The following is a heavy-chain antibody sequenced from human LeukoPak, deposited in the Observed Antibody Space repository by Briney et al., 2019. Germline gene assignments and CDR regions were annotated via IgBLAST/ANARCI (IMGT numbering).Heavy chain of an antibody. CDR3: AKDMASRDDYSNLFDY. D-gene: IGHD4-11*01. J-gene: IGHJ4*02. CDR2: IRGSGDNT. Sequence: SGGSLRLSCAASGFTFSSFAMSWVRQDPGKGLEWVSGIRGSGDNTYYADSVKGRFTVSRDNSKNTLYLQMNSLRAEDTAVYYCAKDMASRDDYSNLFDYWGQGTLVTVSS. V-gene: IGHV3-23*01. CDR1: GFTFSSFA.